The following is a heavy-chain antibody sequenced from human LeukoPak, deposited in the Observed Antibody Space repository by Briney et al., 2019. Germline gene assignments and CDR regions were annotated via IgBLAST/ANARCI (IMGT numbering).Heavy chain of an antibody. V-gene: IGHV4-39*07. J-gene: IGHJ3*02. CDR1: GGSISSSSYY. CDR3: ARVFYDSSGYGAFDI. CDR2: IYYSGST. D-gene: IGHD3-22*01. Sequence: PSETLSLTCTVSGGSISSSSYYWGWIRQPPGKGLEWIGSIYYSGSTYYNPSLNSRVTISVDTSKNQFSLKLSSVTAADTAVYYCARVFYDSSGYGAFDIWGQGTMVTVSS.